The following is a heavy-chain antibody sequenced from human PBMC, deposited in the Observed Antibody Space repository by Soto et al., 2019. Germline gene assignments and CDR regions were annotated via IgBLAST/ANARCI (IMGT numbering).Heavy chain of an antibody. CDR2: IRSRDSDYAT. J-gene: IGHJ4*02. CDR3: TTYGNSSKGFDY. CDR1: GFTFSGSV. V-gene: IGHV3-73*01. D-gene: IGHD6-6*01. Sequence: EVQLVESGGGLVHPGGSLKLYCAVSGFTFSGSVMHWVRQAPGKGLEWLGRIRSRDSDYATSYAESVKGRVTISRDDSKNTAYLQVTSLKIEDTALYYCTTYGNSSKGFDYWGQGTLVTVSS.